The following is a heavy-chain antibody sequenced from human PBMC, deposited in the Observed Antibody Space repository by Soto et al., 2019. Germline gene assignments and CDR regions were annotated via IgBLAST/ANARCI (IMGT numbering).Heavy chain of an antibody. CDR3: ARDHWLVPSPFDY. Sequence: PGGSLRLSCAASGFTFSSYSMNWVRQAPGKGLEWVSSISSSSSYIYYADSVKGRFTISRDNAKNSLYLQMNSLRAEDTAVYYCARDHWLVPSPFDYWGQGTLVTVSS. CDR1: GFTFSSYS. V-gene: IGHV3-21*01. D-gene: IGHD6-19*01. CDR2: ISSSSSYI. J-gene: IGHJ4*02.